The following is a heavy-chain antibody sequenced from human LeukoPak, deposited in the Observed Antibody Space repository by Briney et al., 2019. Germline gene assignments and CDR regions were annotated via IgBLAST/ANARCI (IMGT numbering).Heavy chain of an antibody. D-gene: IGHD1-14*01. V-gene: IGHV4-4*02. Sequence: SETLSLTCTVSLDSTTSNFWSWVRQPPGKGLEWIGEIHRSGSPNYNPSLQSRVTISIDRSRNQIVLELSSVTAADTAVYYCAREILGGFNPGAYWGQGTLVTVSP. CDR2: IHRSGSP. J-gene: IGHJ4*02. CDR3: AREILGGFNPGAY. CDR1: LDSTTSNF.